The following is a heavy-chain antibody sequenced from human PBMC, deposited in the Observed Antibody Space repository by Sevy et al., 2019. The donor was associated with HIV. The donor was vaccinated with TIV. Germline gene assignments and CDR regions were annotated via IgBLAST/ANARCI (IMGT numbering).Heavy chain of an antibody. CDR2: ISYDGSFK. Sequence: GGSLRLSCAASRFTFNSYAMYWVRQAPGKGLEWVAVISYDGSFKNYADSVKGRFTISRDNSKNTLYLQMNSLRAEDTAVYYCARGYSNYLIDYWGQGTLVTVSS. J-gene: IGHJ4*02. CDR1: RFTFNSYA. CDR3: ARGYSNYLIDY. V-gene: IGHV3-30*04. D-gene: IGHD4-4*01.